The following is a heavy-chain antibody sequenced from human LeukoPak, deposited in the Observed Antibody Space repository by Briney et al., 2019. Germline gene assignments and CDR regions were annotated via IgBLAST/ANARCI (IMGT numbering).Heavy chain of an antibody. CDR3: AREPTSMGSDY. J-gene: IGHJ4*02. Sequence: GGSLRLSCAASGFTFSSYWMHWVRQAPGKGLVWVSRINGDGSSTTYADSVKGRFTISRDNAKNTLYLQMNSLRAEDTAVYYCAREPTSMGSDYWGQGTLVTVSS. D-gene: IGHD5-18*01. CDR1: GFTFSSYW. CDR2: INGDGSST. V-gene: IGHV3-74*01.